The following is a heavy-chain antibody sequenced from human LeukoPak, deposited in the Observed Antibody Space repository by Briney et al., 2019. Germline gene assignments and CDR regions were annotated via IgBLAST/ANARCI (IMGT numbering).Heavy chain of an antibody. J-gene: IGHJ2*01. V-gene: IGHV1-69*04. CDR1: GGTFSSYA. Sequence: SVKVSCKASGGTFSSYAISWVRQAPGQGLEWMGRIIPIFGIANYAQKFQGRVTITADKSTSTAYMELSSLRSEDAAVYYCASRCTNGVCTDWYFDLWGRGTLVTVSS. CDR3: ASRCTNGVCTDWYFDL. D-gene: IGHD2-8*01. CDR2: IIPIFGIA.